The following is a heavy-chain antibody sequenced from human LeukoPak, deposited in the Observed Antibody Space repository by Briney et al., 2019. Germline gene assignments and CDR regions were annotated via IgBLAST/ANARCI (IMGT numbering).Heavy chain of an antibody. Sequence: GGSLRLSCAASGFTFSSYSMNWVRQAPGKGLEWVSSISSSSSYIYYADSVKGRFTISRDNAKNSLYLQMNSLRAEDTAVYYCARDSCSSTRCYDYWGQGTLVTVSS. V-gene: IGHV3-21*01. CDR1: GFTFSSYS. J-gene: IGHJ4*02. CDR2: ISSSSSYI. D-gene: IGHD2-2*01. CDR3: ARDSCSSTRCYDY.